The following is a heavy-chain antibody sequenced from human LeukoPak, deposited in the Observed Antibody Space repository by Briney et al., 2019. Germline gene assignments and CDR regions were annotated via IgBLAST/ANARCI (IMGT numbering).Heavy chain of an antibody. CDR3: ARDRGVAVAGPPGY. J-gene: IGHJ4*02. Sequence: PSETLSLTCAVSGCSISSGYYWGWIRQPPGKRLEWGGSIFHSGSTYYNPSLKSRVTISVDTSKNQFSLKLSSVTAADTAVYYCARDRGVAVAGPPGYWGQGTLVTVSS. D-gene: IGHD6-19*01. V-gene: IGHV4-38-2*02. CDR2: IFHSGST. CDR1: GCSISSGYY.